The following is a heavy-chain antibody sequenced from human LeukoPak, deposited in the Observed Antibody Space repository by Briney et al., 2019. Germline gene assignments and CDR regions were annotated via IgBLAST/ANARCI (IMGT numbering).Heavy chain of an antibody. CDR2: IIPIFGTA. CDR3: ARDNWNYLVNWFDP. D-gene: IGHD1-7*01. Sequence: SMKVSCKASGGTFSSYAISWVRQASGQGLEWMGGIIPIFGTANYAQKFQGRVTITTDESTSTAYMELSSLRSEDTAVYYCARDNWNYLVNWFDPWGQGTLVTVSS. J-gene: IGHJ5*02. V-gene: IGHV1-69*05. CDR1: GGTFSSYA.